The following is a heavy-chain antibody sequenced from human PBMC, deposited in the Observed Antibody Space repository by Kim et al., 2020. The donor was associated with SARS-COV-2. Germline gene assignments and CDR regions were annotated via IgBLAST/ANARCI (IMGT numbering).Heavy chain of an antibody. V-gene: IGHV3-13*01. J-gene: IGHJ6*02. Sequence: KGRFTISRENAKNSLYLQMNSLRAGDTAVYYCARGDCSSTSCYNYYGMDVWGQGTTVTVSS. CDR3: ARGDCSSTSCYNYYGMDV. D-gene: IGHD2-2*02.